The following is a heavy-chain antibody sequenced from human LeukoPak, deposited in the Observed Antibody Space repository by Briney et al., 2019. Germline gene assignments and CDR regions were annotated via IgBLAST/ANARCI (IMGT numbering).Heavy chain of an antibody. CDR1: GFSISSGGYY. V-gene: IGHV4-31*03. CDR2: IDYSGSP. D-gene: IGHD2-2*01. J-gene: IGHJ6*04. Sequence: PSETLSLTCTVSGFSISSGGYYWSWLRQDPGKGLGWTVKIDYSGSPYNNRSLKSRVTISVDTSKNQFSLKLSSVTAADTAVYYCARYCSSTSCYPSGYYYYGMAVWGKGTTVTVSS. CDR3: ARYCSSTSCYPSGYYYYGMAV.